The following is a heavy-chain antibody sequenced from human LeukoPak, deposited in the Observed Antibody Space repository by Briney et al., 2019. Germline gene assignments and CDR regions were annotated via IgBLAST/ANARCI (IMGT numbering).Heavy chain of an antibody. V-gene: IGHV4-34*01. CDR1: GGSFSNYY. J-gene: IGHJ4*02. CDR3: ARGLEDRISIFGVVKFYYFDF. D-gene: IGHD3-3*01. Sequence: SENLSLTCAVYGGSFSNYYWTWIRQPPGKGLEWIGEIDHSGSSHYNPALKSRVTISVDTSKNQLSLKLSSVTAADTAVYYCARGLEDRISIFGVVKFYYFDFWGQGTLVTASS. CDR2: IDHSGSS.